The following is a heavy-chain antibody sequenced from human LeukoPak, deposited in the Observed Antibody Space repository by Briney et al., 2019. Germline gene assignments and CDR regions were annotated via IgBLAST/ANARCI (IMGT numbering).Heavy chain of an antibody. Sequence: GRSLRLSCAASVFTFSSYGMHWVRQAPGKGLEWVAIISYDGRTIYYAASVKGRFTISRDNSKNTLFLQMSSLRAEDTAVYYCAKGPKYYYDRSAYGMDVWGQGTTVTVSS. V-gene: IGHV3-30*18. CDR3: AKGPKYYYDRSAYGMDV. J-gene: IGHJ6*02. D-gene: IGHD3-22*01. CDR2: ISYDGRTI. CDR1: VFTFSSYG.